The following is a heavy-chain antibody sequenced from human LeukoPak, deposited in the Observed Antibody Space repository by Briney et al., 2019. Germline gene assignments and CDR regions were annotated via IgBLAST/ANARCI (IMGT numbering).Heavy chain of an antibody. CDR3: AREEATMVRGVNVY. CDR2: IYTGGST. V-gene: IGHV4-4*07. Sequence: SETLSLTCTVSGGSISSYYWSWIRQPAGKGLEWIGRIYTGGSTNYNPSLKSRVTMSVDTSKNQFSLKLSSVTAADTAVYYCAREEATMVRGVNVYWGQGTLVTVSS. D-gene: IGHD3-10*01. CDR1: GGSISSYY. J-gene: IGHJ4*02.